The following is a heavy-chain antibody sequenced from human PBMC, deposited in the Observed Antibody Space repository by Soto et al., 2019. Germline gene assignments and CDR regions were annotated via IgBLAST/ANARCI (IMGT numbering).Heavy chain of an antibody. CDR2: ISGGDGST. D-gene: IGHD3-10*01. Sequence: GGSLRLSCAASGFTFSSYAMSWVRQAPGKRLEWVSAISGGDGSTFYADSVKGRFTISRDNSKNTLYLQMNSLRAEDTAVYYCAKALYGYYYYGMDVWGQGTTVTVSS. V-gene: IGHV3-23*01. J-gene: IGHJ6*02. CDR1: GFTFSSYA. CDR3: AKALYGYYYYGMDV.